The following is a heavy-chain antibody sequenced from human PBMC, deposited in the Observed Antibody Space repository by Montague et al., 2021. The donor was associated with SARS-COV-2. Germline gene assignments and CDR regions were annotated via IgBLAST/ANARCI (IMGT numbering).Heavy chain of an antibody. D-gene: IGHD5-24*01. CDR2: INHSGST. Sequence: SETLSLTCAVYGGSFSDYNWSWIRQPPGKGLEWIGEINHSGSTNYNPSLKSRVTISVDTSKNQFSLKLSSVTAADTAVYYCAREDRWHCFDPWGQGTLVIVSS. V-gene: IGHV4-34*01. CDR3: AREDRWHCFDP. J-gene: IGHJ5*02. CDR1: GGSFSDYN.